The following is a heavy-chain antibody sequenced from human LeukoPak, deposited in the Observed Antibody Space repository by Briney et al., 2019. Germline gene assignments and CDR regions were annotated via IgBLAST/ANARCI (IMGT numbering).Heavy chain of an antibody. CDR3: AKKFPGTVAAGPDH. CDR1: GFTFSTFG. D-gene: IGHD6-13*01. CDR2: ISYDGSNK. Sequence: GGPLRLSCAASGFTFSTFGMHWVRQAPGKGLEWVAVISYDGSNKYYGDSVKGRFTISRDNSTNTLYLQMNSLRAEDTAVYYGAKKFPGTVAAGPDHWGEGALVTVSS. J-gene: IGHJ4*02. V-gene: IGHV3-30*18.